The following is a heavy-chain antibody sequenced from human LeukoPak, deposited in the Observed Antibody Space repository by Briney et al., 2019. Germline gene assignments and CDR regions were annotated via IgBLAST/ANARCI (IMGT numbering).Heavy chain of an antibody. CDR2: ISSSSSYT. CDR1: GFTFSDYY. CDR3: ARVPAYGDYFDY. V-gene: IGHV3-11*05. Sequence: GGSLRLSCAASGFTFSDYYVSWIRQASGKGLEWVSYISSSSSYTNYADSVKGRFTISRDNAKNSLYLQMNSLRAEDTAVYYCARVPAYGDYFDYWGQGTLVTVSS. D-gene: IGHD4-17*01. J-gene: IGHJ4*02.